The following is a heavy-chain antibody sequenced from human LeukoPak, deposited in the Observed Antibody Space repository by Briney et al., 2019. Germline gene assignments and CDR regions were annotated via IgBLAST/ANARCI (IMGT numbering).Heavy chain of an antibody. V-gene: IGHV3-11*01. CDR3: ARARNYYDSSGQPWDAFDI. D-gene: IGHD3-22*01. CDR2: ISSSGSTI. CDR1: GFTFSDYY. J-gene: IGHJ3*02. Sequence: GGSLRLSCAASGFTFSDYYMSWIRQAPGKGLEWVSYISSSGSTIYYADSVKGRFTISRDNAKNSLYLQMNSLRAEDTAVNYCARARNYYDSSGQPWDAFDIWGQGTMVTVSS.